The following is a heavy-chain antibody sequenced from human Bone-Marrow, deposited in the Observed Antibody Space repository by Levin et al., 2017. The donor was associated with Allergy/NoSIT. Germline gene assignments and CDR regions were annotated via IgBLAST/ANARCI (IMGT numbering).Heavy chain of an antibody. D-gene: IGHD3/OR15-3a*01. CDR2: ISAGDAST. V-gene: IGHV3-23*01. CDR1: GFTFSSSA. CDR3: AKVRRGLDAFDI. Sequence: GESLKISCAASGFTFSSSAMSWVRQAQGKGVEWVSSISAGDASTYYTDSVKGRLTVSRDNSKNTLYLQMNSLRAEDTALYYCAKVRRGLDAFDIWGQGTMVTVSS. J-gene: IGHJ3*02.